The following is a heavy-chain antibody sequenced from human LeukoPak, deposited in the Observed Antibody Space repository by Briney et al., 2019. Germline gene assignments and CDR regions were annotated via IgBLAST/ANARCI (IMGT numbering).Heavy chain of an antibody. CDR2: INAGNGNT. D-gene: IGHD3-10*01. CDR3: ANGGALWFAAQGEY. J-gene: IGHJ4*02. CDR1: GYTFTSYA. Sequence: GASVKVSCKASGYTFTSYAMHWVRQAPGQRLEWMGWINAGNGNTKYSQKFQGRVTITRDTSASTAYMELSSLRSEDTAVYYCANGGALWFAAQGEYWGQGTLVTVSS. V-gene: IGHV1-3*01.